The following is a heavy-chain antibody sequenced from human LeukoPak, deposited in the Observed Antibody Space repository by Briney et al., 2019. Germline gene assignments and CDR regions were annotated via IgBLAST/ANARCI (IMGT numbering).Heavy chain of an antibody. D-gene: IGHD1-26*01. J-gene: IGHJ4*02. CDR2: ISGSGAST. V-gene: IGHV3-23*01. Sequence: GGSLRLSCLTSGFTFSTNAMSWVRQAPGKGLEWLSGISGSGASTYYADSVTGRLTISRDNSRNTLYLQMNSLRGDDTAVYYCAKDVGKWESLHFFDYWGQGTLVTVSS. CDR1: GFTFSTNA. CDR3: AKDVGKWESLHFFDY.